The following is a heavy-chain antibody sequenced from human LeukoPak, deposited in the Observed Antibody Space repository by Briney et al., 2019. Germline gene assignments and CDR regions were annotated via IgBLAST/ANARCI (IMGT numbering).Heavy chain of an antibody. CDR2: IYYSGST. J-gene: IGHJ6*03. CDR1: GGSISSHY. CDR3: ARDTRIAARPGASYYYYMDV. V-gene: IGHV4-59*11. Sequence: SETLSLTCTVSGGSISSHYWSWIRQPPGKGLEWIGYIYYSGSTNYNPSLKSRVTISVDTSKNQFSLKLSSVTAADTAVYYCARDTRIAARPGASYYYYMDVWGKGTTVTVSS. D-gene: IGHD6-6*01.